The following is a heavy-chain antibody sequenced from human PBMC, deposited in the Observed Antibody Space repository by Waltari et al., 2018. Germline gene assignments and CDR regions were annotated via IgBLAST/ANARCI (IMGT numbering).Heavy chain of an antibody. CDR2: ISPIFGTA. V-gene: IGHV1-69*05. Sequence: QVQLVQSGAEVKKPGSSVKVSCKASGGTFSSYAISWVRQAPGQGLEWMGGISPIFGTANYAQKFQGRVTITTDESTSTAYMELSSLRSEDTAVYYCASTSSVYGSGSRDWYFDLWGRGTLVTVSS. CDR3: ASTSSVYGSGSRDWYFDL. D-gene: IGHD3-10*01. J-gene: IGHJ2*01. CDR1: GGTFSSYA.